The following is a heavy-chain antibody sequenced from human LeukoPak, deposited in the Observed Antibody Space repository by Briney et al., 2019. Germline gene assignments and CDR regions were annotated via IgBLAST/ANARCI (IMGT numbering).Heavy chain of an antibody. CDR1: GFTFSNYE. CDR2: ISRSSGSSI. J-gene: IGHJ4*02. Sequence: GGSLRLSCAASGFTFSNYEMNWVRQAPGKGLEWVSYISRSSGSSIYYADSVKGRFTISRDNSKNTLYLQMNSLRIEDTAVYYCARALGSSWDSSLDSWGQGTLVPVSS. D-gene: IGHD6-13*01. V-gene: IGHV3-48*03. CDR3: ARALGSSWDSSLDS.